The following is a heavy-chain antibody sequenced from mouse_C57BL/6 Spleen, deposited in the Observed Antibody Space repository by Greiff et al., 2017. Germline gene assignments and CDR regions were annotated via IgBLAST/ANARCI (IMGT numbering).Heavy chain of an antibody. CDR1: GYTFTSYW. V-gene: IGHV1-55*01. CDR3: ARFTTVVAPDD. CDR2: IYPGSGST. D-gene: IGHD1-1*01. Sequence: QVQLKQPGAELVKPGASVKMSCKASGYTFTSYWIPWVKQRPGQGLEWIGDIYPGSGSTNYNEKFKSKATLTVDTSSSTAYMQLSSLTSEDSAVYYCARFTTVVAPDDWGQGTTLTVAS. J-gene: IGHJ2*01.